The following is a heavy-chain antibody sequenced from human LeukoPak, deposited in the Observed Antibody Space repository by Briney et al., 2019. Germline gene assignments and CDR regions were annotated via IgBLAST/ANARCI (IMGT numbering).Heavy chain of an antibody. D-gene: IGHD5-18*01. CDR1: GYTFTNYY. CDR3: ARRGYSYGYVGRSFDP. V-gene: IGHV1-2*02. CDR2: IDPNSGDT. J-gene: IGHJ5*02. Sequence: GASVKVSCKASGYTFTNYYIHWVRQAPGQGLEWMGWIDPNSGDTNYAQRFQGRVTMTRNTSISTAYMELSSLRSEDTAVYYCARRGYSYGYVGRSFDPWGQGTLVTVSS.